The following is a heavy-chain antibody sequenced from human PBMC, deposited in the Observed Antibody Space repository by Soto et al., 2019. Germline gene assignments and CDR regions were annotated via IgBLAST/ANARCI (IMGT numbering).Heavy chain of an antibody. CDR2: ISYDGSNK. D-gene: IGHD5-18*01. V-gene: IGHV3-30*18. Sequence: PGLSLRLSCAPSVFTFSSYGIHCVLQTPVKGLECLAVISYDGSNKYYADSVKGRFTISRDNSKNTLYLQMNSLRAEDTAVYYCAKDPEYSYGYVYWFDTWGQGTLVTVSS. J-gene: IGHJ5*02. CDR1: VFTFSSYG. CDR3: AKDPEYSYGYVYWFDT.